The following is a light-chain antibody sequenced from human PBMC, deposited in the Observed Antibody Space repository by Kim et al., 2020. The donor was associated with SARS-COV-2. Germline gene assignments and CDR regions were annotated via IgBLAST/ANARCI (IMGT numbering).Light chain of an antibody. CDR1: SGDGGDYKY. Sequence: GRSITISCTATSGDGGDYKYVSWYQQHPGKAPKLILYEISKRPSGISTRFSGSKSGKTASLTISGLQAEDEADYDCCSYAGSDALVFGAGTQLTVL. CDR3: CSYAGSDALV. CDR2: EIS. J-gene: IGLJ7*01. V-gene: IGLV2-14*01.